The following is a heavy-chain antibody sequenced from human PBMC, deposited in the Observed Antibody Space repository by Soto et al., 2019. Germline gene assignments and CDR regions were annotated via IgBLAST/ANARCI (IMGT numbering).Heavy chain of an antibody. CDR3: AREADRRWLHLFDC. CDR2: IIPLLGTT. Sequence: QVQLVQSGAEVKKPGSSVKVSCMASGGTFSTYGVSWVRQAPGQGLEWMGGIIPLLGTTNYAQRFQGRVTISVDESMTTAYMEMRSLRSDDTAVYFCAREADRRWLHLFDCWGQGTLVTVSS. J-gene: IGHJ4*02. CDR1: GGTFSTYG. D-gene: IGHD5-12*01. V-gene: IGHV1-69*01.